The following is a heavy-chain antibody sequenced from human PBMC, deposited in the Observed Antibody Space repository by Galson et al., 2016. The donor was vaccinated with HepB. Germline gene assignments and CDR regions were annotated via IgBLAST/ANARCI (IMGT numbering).Heavy chain of an antibody. CDR1: GYTFINYY. CDR2: INPIVGST. Sequence: SVKVSCKASGYTFINYYISWVRQAPGQGLEWMGVINPIVGSTNYAQKFQGRVTMTGDTSTCTAYMDLSSLRSEDMAVYYCVRDRVGNKSANLDAFDFWGQGTLVTVSS. J-gene: IGHJ3*01. D-gene: IGHD2/OR15-2a*01. V-gene: IGHV1-46*01. CDR3: VRDRVGNKSANLDAFDF.